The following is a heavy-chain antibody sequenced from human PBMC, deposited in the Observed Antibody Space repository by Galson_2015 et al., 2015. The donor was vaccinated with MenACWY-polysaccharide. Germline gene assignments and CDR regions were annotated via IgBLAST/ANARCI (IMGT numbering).Heavy chain of an antibody. CDR3: ARVNGDIDY. J-gene: IGHJ4*02. CDR1: GYTFTSYD. CDR2: MSHKSGNK. V-gene: IGHV1-8*01. D-gene: IGHD4-17*01. Sequence: SVKVSCKASGYTFTSYDINWVRQATGQGLEWMGWMSHKSGNKGYAQKIKDRVTMTSDTSRSTAYMQLSGLRSEDTAVYYCARVNGDIDYWGQGALVTVSS.